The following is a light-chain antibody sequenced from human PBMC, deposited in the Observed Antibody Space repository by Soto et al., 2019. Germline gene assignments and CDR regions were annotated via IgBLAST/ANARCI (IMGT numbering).Light chain of an antibody. CDR1: QRITTY. CDR3: QQTYSTPYT. J-gene: IGKJ2*01. V-gene: IGKV1-39*01. Sequence: IPMTQSPSSLSASVGDRVTITCRASQRITTYLNWYQQKSGEAPKLLISTSGTLQRGVPSRFTGSGSGTDFTLTITSLQPADFATYFCQQTYSTPYTFGQGTKLEIK. CDR2: TSG.